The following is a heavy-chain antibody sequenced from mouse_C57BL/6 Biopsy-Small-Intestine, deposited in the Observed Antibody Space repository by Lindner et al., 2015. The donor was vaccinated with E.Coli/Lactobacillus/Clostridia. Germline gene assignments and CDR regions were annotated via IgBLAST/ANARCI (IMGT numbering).Heavy chain of an antibody. CDR3: ARGRLYYAMDY. J-gene: IGHJ4*01. CDR2: IYPRSGNT. D-gene: IGHD2-3*01. Sequence: VQLQESGGELARPGASVKLSCKASGYSFTSYGISWVKQRTGQGLEWIGDIYPRSGNTYYNEKFKGKATLTADKSSSTAYMELRSLTSEDSAVYFCARGRLYYAMDYWGQGTSVTVSS. V-gene: IGHV1-81*01. CDR1: GYSFTSYG.